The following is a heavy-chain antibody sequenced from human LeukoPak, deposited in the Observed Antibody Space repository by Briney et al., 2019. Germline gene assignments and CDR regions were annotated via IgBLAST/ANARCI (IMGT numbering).Heavy chain of an antibody. CDR1: GGSISSYY. D-gene: IGHD5-18*01. CDR2: IYYSGST. J-gene: IGHJ3*02. V-gene: IGHV4-59*01. Sequence: PSETLSLTCTVSGGSISSYYWSWIRQPPGKGLEWIGYIYYSGSTSYNPSLKSRVTISVDTSKNQFSLKLSSVTAADTAVYYCARVSYSYVNDAFDIWGQGTMVTVSS. CDR3: ARVSYSYVNDAFDI.